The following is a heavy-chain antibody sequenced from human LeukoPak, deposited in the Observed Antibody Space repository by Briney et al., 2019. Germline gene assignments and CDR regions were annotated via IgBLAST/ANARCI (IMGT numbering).Heavy chain of an antibody. CDR3: ARDAGAAADY. V-gene: IGHV4-39*07. J-gene: IGHJ4*02. CDR2: IYYSGST. D-gene: IGHD1-26*01. CDR1: GGSISSSSYY. Sequence: SETLSLTCTVSGGSISSSSYYWGWIRQPPGKGLEWIGSIYYSGSTYYNPSLKSRVTMSVDTSKNQFSLKLSSVTAADTAVYYCARDAGAAADYWGQGTLVTVSS.